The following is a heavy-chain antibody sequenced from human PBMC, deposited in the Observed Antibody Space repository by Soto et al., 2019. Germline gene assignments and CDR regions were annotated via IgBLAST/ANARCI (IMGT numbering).Heavy chain of an antibody. Sequence: SETLSLTCTVSGGSINSGGYYWNWIRQHPGKGLEWIGYIYFSGSTYYNPSLKSRVTISKDTSKNQFSLRLTSVTAADTAVYYCARLTPPVVPAAILPKEPPNWGQGTLVTVSS. V-gene: IGHV4-31*03. CDR1: GGSINSGGYY. CDR2: IYFSGST. J-gene: IGHJ4*02. CDR3: ARLTPPVVPAAILPKEPPN. D-gene: IGHD2-2*01.